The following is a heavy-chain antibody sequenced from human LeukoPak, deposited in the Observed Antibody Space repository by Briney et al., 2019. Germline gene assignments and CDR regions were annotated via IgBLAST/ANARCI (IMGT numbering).Heavy chain of an antibody. Sequence: PGGSLRLSCAASGFTFSSYAMSWVRQAPGKGLEWVSAISGSGGSTYYADSVKGRFTISRDNSKNTLYLQMNSLRAEDTAVYYCAKGASLGYHITDYFDYWGQGTLVTVSS. CDR3: AKGASLGYHITDYFDY. CDR2: ISGSGGST. V-gene: IGHV3-23*01. CDR1: GFTFSSYA. D-gene: IGHD2-15*01. J-gene: IGHJ4*02.